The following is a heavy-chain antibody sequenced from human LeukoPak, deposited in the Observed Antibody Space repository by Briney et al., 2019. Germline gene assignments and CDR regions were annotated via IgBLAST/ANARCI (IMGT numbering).Heavy chain of an antibody. CDR1: GYSFSTYG. V-gene: IGHV1-18*01. CDR3: ATLMATFLEF. Sequence: ASVKVSCKTSGYSFSTYGIVWVRQAPGQGLEWVGWMRDYNGNTKYGGMVQDRIIMTTDRSTNTAYMELKSLKYNDTAVYYCATLMATFLEFWGQGTLVTVSS. D-gene: IGHD5-24*01. J-gene: IGHJ4*02. CDR2: MRDYNGNT.